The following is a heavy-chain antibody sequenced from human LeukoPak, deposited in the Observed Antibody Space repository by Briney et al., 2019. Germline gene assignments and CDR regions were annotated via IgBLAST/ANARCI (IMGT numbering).Heavy chain of an antibody. V-gene: IGHV3-21*01. J-gene: IGHJ4*02. Sequence: PGGSLRLSCEASGFTFTTYSMTWVRQAPGKGLEWVSIISSGSSAIFSADALKGRFTISRDDAKNLLYLGMNSLRAEDTAVYYCARDNYDSSTPYYFDYWGQGTLVTVSS. CDR2: ISSGSSAI. CDR1: GFTFTTYS. D-gene: IGHD3-22*01. CDR3: ARDNYDSSTPYYFDY.